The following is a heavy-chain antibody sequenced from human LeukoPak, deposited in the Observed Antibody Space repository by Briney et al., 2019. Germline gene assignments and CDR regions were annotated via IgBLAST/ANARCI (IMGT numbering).Heavy chain of an antibody. D-gene: IGHD6-13*01. CDR1: GYTFTSYG. Sequence: ASVKVSCKASGYTFTSYGISWVRQAPGQGLEWMGWISAYNGNTNYAQKLQGRVTMTTDTSTSTAYMELRSLRSDDTAVYYCARVIWAAAGTPIRFDPWGQGTLVTVSS. CDR2: ISAYNGNT. J-gene: IGHJ5*02. V-gene: IGHV1-18*01. CDR3: ARVIWAAAGTPIRFDP.